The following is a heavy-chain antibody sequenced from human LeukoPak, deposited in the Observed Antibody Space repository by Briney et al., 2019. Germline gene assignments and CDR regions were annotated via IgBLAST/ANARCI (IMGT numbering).Heavy chain of an antibody. D-gene: IGHD2-2*01. CDR1: GGSFSGYY. V-gene: IGHV4-34*01. CDR3: AREPKYCSSTSCYLCWFDP. Sequence: PSETLSLTCAVYGGSFSGYYWSWIRQPPGKGLEWIGEINHSGSTNYNPSLKSRVTISVDTSKNQFSLKLSSVTAADTAVYYCAREPKYCSSTSCYLCWFDPWGQGTLVTVSS. J-gene: IGHJ5*02. CDR2: INHSGST.